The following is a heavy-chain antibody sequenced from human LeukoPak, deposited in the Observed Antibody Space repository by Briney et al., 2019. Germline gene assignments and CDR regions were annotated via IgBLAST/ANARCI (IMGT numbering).Heavy chain of an antibody. D-gene: IGHD1-26*01. Sequence: SETLSLTCTVSGFSISNSNYYWGWIRQPPGTGLEWIGNMYYRGSTNYNASLKRRVTITVDTSKNQFSSQQRSVADADTAIFYCATQGGWGGAAARSQYWGQGTLVTVSS. CDR2: MYYRGST. J-gene: IGHJ4*02. V-gene: IGHV4-39*01. CDR1: GFSISNSNYY. CDR3: ATQGGWGGAAARSQY.